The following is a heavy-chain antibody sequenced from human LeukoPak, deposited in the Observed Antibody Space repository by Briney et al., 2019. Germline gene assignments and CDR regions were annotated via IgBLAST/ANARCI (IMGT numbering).Heavy chain of an antibody. Sequence: PGGSLRLSCAASGFTCSNYWMNWVRQAPGKGLVWVSRIASDGSSTTYADSVKGRFSISRDNAKNTLYLQMNSLRVEDTAVYYCARDRSRAPPYQYSSSWYVYGMDVWGQGTTVTVSS. CDR1: GFTCSNYW. CDR3: ARDRSRAPPYQYSSSWYVYGMDV. J-gene: IGHJ6*02. V-gene: IGHV3-74*01. D-gene: IGHD6-13*01. CDR2: IASDGSST.